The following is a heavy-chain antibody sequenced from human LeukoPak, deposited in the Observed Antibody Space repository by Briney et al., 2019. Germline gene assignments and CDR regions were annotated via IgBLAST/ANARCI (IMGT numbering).Heavy chain of an antibody. V-gene: IGHV3-30*04. CDR1: GFTFSSYA. D-gene: IGHD4-23*01. Sequence: GSLRLSCAASGFTFSSYAMHWVRQAPGKGLEWVAVISYDGSNKYYADSVKGRFTISRDNSKNTLYLQMNSLRAEDTAVYYCARDPKGGNSEFDYWGQGTLVTVSS. J-gene: IGHJ4*02. CDR3: ARDPKGGNSEFDY. CDR2: ISYDGSNK.